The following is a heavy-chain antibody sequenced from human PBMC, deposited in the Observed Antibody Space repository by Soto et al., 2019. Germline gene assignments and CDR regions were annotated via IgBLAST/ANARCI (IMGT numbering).Heavy chain of an antibody. CDR1: GYTLTELS. J-gene: IGHJ5*02. CDR3: ATTPYSSSWYWFDP. D-gene: IGHD6-13*01. V-gene: IGHV1-24*01. Sequence: ASVKVSCKVSGYTLTELSMHWVRQAPGKGLEWMGGFDPEDGETIYAQKFQGRVTMTEDTSTDTAYMELSSLRSEDTAVYYCATTPYSSSWYWFDPWGQGTLVTVSS. CDR2: FDPEDGET.